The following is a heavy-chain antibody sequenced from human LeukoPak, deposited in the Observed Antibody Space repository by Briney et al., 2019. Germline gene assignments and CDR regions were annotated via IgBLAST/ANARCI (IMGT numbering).Heavy chain of an antibody. J-gene: IGHJ4*02. V-gene: IGHV4-59*01. CDR2: TYYSGTT. D-gene: IGHD5-18*01. CDR1: SGSISSYY. Sequence: SETLSLTCTVSSGSISSYYWSWLRQPPGKGLEWIGYTYYSGTTNYNPSLESRVTISVDTSKNQFSLKLSSVTAADTAVYYCATGGYSYGIAYWGQGTLVTVSS. CDR3: ATGGYSYGIAY.